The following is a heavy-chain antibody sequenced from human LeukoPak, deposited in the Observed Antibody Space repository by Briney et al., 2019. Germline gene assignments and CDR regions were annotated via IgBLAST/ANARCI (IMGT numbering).Heavy chain of an antibody. Sequence: ASVKVSCKASGYSFNDKYLHWVRQAPGQGLEWMGWMNPNSGNTGYAQKFQGRVTITRNTSISTAYMELSSLRSEDTAVYYCARGSAAAAGAFDIWGQGTMVTVSS. V-gene: IGHV1-8*03. CDR2: MNPNSGNT. D-gene: IGHD6-13*01. J-gene: IGHJ3*02. CDR3: ARGSAAAAGAFDI. CDR1: GYSFNDKY.